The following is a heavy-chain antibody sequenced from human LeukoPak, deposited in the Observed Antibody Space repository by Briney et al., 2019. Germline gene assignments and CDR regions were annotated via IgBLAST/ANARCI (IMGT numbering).Heavy chain of an antibody. D-gene: IGHD6-19*01. CDR2: MNPNSGNT. J-gene: IGHJ4*02. CDR1: GYTFTSYD. CDR3: ARGPLVYESSGGDLDY. V-gene: IGHV1-8*01. Sequence: ASVKVSCKASGYTFTSYDINWVRQPTGQGLEWMGWMNPNSGNTCYAQKFQDRGTMTRYTSISTAYMELSSLRSEDTAVYYCARGPLVYESSGGDLDYWGQGTLVTVSS.